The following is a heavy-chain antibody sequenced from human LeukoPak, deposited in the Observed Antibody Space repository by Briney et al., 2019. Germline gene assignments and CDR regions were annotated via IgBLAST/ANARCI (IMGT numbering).Heavy chain of an antibody. V-gene: IGHV3-23*01. Sequence: PGGSLRLSCAASGFTFISYAMSWVRQAPGKGLEWVSAISGSGGSTYYADSVKGRFTISRDNSKNTLYLQMNSLRAEDTAVYYCAKDHAGYTMIVVGEFDYWGQGTLVTVSS. D-gene: IGHD3-22*01. CDR2: ISGSGGST. J-gene: IGHJ4*02. CDR1: GFTFISYA. CDR3: AKDHAGYTMIVVGEFDY.